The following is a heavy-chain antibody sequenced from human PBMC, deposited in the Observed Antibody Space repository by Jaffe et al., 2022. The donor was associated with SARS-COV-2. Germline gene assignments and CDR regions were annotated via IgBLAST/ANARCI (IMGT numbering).Heavy chain of an antibody. CDR2: INWNGGST. D-gene: IGHD6-13*01. CDR1: GFTFDDYG. CDR3: ARGVGSWSNPDYYYYYGMDV. J-gene: IGHJ6*02. Sequence: EVQLVESGGGVVRPGGSLRLSCAASGFTFDDYGMSWVRQAPGKGLEWVSGINWNGGSTGYADSVKGRFTISRDNAKNSLYLQMNSLRAEDTALYHCARGVGSWSNPDYYYYYGMDVWGQGTTVTVSS. V-gene: IGHV3-20*01.